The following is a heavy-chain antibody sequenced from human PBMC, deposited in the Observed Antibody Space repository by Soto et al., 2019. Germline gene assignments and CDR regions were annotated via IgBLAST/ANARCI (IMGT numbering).Heavy chain of an antibody. CDR2: MNPNSGNT. CDR3: ARGQFLEWRDYYYYYMDV. D-gene: IGHD3-3*01. V-gene: IGHV1-8*01. CDR1: GYTFTSYD. J-gene: IGHJ6*03. Sequence: ASVKVSCKASGYTFTSYDINWVRQATGQGLEWMGWMNPNSGNTGHAQKFQGRVTMTRNTSISTAYMELSSLRSEDTAVYYCARGQFLEWRDYYYYYMDVWGKGTTVTVSS.